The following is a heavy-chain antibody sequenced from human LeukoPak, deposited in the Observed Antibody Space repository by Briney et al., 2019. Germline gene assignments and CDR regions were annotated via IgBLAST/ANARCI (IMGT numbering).Heavy chain of an antibody. J-gene: IGHJ6*02. CDR1: GGSISSGGYY. CDR2: IYYGGST. CDR3: ARDRYDSYPMDV. Sequence: PSETLSLTCTVSGGSISSGGYYWSWIRQHSGKGLEWIGYIYYGGSTYYNASLKSRVTISVDTSKNQFSLKLTSVTAADTAVYYCARDRYDSYPMDVWGQGTTVTVSS. V-gene: IGHV4-31*03. D-gene: IGHD3-3*01.